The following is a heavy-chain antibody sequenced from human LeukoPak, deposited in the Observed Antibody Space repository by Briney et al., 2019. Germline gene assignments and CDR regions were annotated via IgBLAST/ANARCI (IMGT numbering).Heavy chain of an antibody. V-gene: IGHV3-30*04. CDR2: ISYDGSNK. Sequence: GRSLRLSCAASGFSFSSYAMHWVRQAPGKGLEWVAVISYDGSNKYYADSVKGRFTISRDNSKSTLYLQMNSLRAEDTAVYYCARVNRGDIYGSGSYYRPIGYFQHWGQGTLVTVSS. CDR3: ARVNRGDIYGSGSYYRPIGYFQH. CDR1: GFSFSSYA. D-gene: IGHD3-10*01. J-gene: IGHJ1*01.